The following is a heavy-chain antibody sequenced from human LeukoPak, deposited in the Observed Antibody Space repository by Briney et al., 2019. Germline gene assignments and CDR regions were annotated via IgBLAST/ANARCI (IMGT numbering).Heavy chain of an antibody. V-gene: IGHV4-34*01. CDR1: GGSFSGYY. J-gene: IGHJ5*02. CDR3: ARAAPYYRWFDP. D-gene: IGHD3-10*01. CDR2: INHSGST. Sequence: ASETLSLTCAVYGGSFSGYYWSWIRQPPGKGLEWIGEINHSGSTNYNPSLKSRVTISVDTSKNQFSLKLSSVTAADTAVYYCARAAPYYRWFDPWGQGTLVTVSS.